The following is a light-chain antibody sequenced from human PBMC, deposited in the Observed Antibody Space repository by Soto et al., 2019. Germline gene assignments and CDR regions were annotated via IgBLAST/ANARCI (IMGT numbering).Light chain of an antibody. Sequence: DIVMTQSPATLSVSPGERATLSCRASQSVSSNLAWYQQKPGQAPRLLIYGASTRATGIPARFSGSGSGTEFTLTISSLQSEDFAVYYCQQYNNWPRMFGQGTKVDIK. J-gene: IGKJ1*01. V-gene: IGKV3-15*01. CDR1: QSVSSN. CDR3: QQYNNWPRM. CDR2: GAS.